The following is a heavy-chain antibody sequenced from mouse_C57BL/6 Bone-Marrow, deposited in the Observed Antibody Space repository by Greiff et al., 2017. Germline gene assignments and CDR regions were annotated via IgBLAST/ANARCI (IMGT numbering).Heavy chain of an antibody. CDR1: GYTFTSYW. J-gene: IGHJ4*01. CDR3: ARDLGPIYDYGYYYAMDY. V-gene: IGHV1-50*01. CDR2: IDPSDSYT. D-gene: IGHD1-1*01. Sequence: QVQLQQPGAELVKPGASVKLSCKASGYTFTSYWMQWVKQRPGQGLEWIGEIDPSDSYTNYNQKFKGKATLTVDTSSSTAYMQLSSLTSEDSAVYYCARDLGPIYDYGYYYAMDYWGQGTSVTVSS.